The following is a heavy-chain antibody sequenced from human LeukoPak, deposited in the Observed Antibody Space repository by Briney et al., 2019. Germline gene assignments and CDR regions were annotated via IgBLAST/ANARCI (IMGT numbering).Heavy chain of an antibody. Sequence: GGSLRLSCAASGFTFSSYAMSWVRQAPGKGLEWVSAIGGRGGSTYYADSVKGRFTISRDNSKNTLYLQMNSLRAEDTAIYYCARSGGTYYYDSSGYYAYWGQGTLVTVFS. J-gene: IGHJ4*02. D-gene: IGHD3-22*01. CDR3: ARSGGTYYYDSSGYYAY. V-gene: IGHV3-23*01. CDR2: IGGRGGST. CDR1: GFTFSSYA.